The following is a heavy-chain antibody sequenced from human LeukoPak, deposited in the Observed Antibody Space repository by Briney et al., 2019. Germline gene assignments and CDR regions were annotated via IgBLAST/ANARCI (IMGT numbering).Heavy chain of an antibody. CDR1: GGSISSGGYS. Sequence: SETLSLTCAVSGGSISSGGYSWSWIRQPPGKGLEWIGYIYHSGSTYYNPSLKSRVTISVDRSKNQFSLKRSSVTAADTAVYYCARGGSMGSGSYYNRADFDYWGQGTLVTVSS. V-gene: IGHV4-30-2*01. CDR3: ARGGSMGSGSYYNRADFDY. J-gene: IGHJ4*02. CDR2: IYHSGST. D-gene: IGHD3-10*01.